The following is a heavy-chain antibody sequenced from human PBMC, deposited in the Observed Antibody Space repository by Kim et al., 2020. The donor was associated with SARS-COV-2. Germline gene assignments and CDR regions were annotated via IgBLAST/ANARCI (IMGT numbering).Heavy chain of an antibody. J-gene: IGHJ6*02. V-gene: IGHV1-24*01. D-gene: IGHD6-19*01. Sequence: ASVKVSCKVSGYTLTELSMHWVRQAPGKGLEWMGGFDPEDGETIYAQKFQGRVTMTEDTSTDTAYMELSRLRSEDTAVYYCATSPAVAGTYFYYYGMDVWGQGPTVTVSS. CDR3: ATSPAVAGTYFYYYGMDV. CDR1: GYTLTELS. CDR2: FDPEDGET.